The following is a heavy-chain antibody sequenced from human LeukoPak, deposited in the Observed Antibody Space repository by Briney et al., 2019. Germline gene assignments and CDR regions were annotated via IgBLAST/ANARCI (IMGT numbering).Heavy chain of an antibody. J-gene: IGHJ5*02. CDR3: AKGAASSGYGGWFDP. D-gene: IGHD5-12*01. CDR2: ISGSGSTT. Sequence: PGGSLRLSCAASGFTFTSYAMSWVRQAPGKGLEWVSTISGSGSTTYYAESVKGRFTISRDNSKDTLYLQMNSLRAEDTAVYYCAKGAASSGYGGWFDPWGQGTLVTVSS. CDR1: GFTFTSYA. V-gene: IGHV3-23*01.